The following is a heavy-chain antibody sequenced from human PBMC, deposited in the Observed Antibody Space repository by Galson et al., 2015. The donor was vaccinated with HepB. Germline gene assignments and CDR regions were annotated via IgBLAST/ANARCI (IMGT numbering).Heavy chain of an antibody. CDR2: IYYSGST. V-gene: IGHV4-31*02. J-gene: IGHJ4*02. Sequence: QHPGKGLEWIGYIYYSGSTYYNPSLKSRVTISVDTSKNQFSLKLGSVTAADTAVYYCAREGGYCSGGSCYSPGYYFDYWGQGTLVTVSS. D-gene: IGHD2-15*01. CDR3: AREGGYCSGGSCYSPGYYFDY.